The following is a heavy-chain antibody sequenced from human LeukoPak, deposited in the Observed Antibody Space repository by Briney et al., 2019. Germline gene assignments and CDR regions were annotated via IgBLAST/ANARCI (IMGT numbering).Heavy chain of an antibody. CDR1: GFTFSSYA. D-gene: IGHD5-12*01. J-gene: IGHJ4*02. CDR3: ARDGYVDIVATITYYFDY. Sequence: GGSLRLSCAASGFTFSSYAMHWVRQAPGKGLEWVAVISYDGSNKYYADFVKGRFTISRDNSKNTLYLQMNSLRAEDTAVYYCARDGYVDIVATITYYFDYWGQGTLVTVSS. CDR2: ISYDGSNK. V-gene: IGHV3-30-3*01.